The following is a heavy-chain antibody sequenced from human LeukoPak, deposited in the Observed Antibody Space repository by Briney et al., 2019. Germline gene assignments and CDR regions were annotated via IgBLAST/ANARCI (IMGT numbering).Heavy chain of an antibody. CDR2: IYYSGST. Sequence: SETLSLTCTVSGGSISSSSYYWGWIRQPPGKGLEWIGSIYYSGSTYYNPSLKSRVTISVDTSKNQFSLKLSSVTAADTAVYYCARDKGATDASFDYWGQGTLVTVSS. CDR3: ARDKGATDASFDY. CDR1: GGSISSSSYY. J-gene: IGHJ4*02. D-gene: IGHD1-26*01. V-gene: IGHV4-39*07.